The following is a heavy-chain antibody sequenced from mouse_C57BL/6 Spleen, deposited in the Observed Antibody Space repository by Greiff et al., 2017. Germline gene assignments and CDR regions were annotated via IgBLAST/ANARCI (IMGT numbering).Heavy chain of an antibody. J-gene: IGHJ3*01. Sequence: EVQGVESGEGLVKPGGSLKLSCAASGFTFSSYAMSWVRQTPEKRLEWVAYISSGGDYIYYADTVKGRFTISRDNARNTLYLQMSSLKSEDTAMYYCTRDRGSSWFAYWGQGTLVTVSA. V-gene: IGHV5-9-1*02. CDR1: GFTFSSYA. D-gene: IGHD3-1*01. CDR3: TRDRGSSWFAY. CDR2: ISSGGDYI.